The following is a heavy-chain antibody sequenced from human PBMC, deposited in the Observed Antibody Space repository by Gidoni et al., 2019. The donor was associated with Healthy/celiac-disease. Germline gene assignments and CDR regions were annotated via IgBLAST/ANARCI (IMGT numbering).Heavy chain of an antibody. CDR2: IFSNDEK. V-gene: IGHV2-26*01. CDR1: GFSLSTARMG. Sequence: QVTLKESGPVLVKPTETLTLTCTVSGFSLSTARMGVSWIRQPPGKALEWLAHIFSNDEKSYSTSLKSRLTISKDTSKSQVVLTMTNMDPVDTATYYCARMEGILWFGELRGGSFDPWGQGTLVTVSS. D-gene: IGHD3-10*01. CDR3: ARMEGILWFGELRGGSFDP. J-gene: IGHJ5*02.